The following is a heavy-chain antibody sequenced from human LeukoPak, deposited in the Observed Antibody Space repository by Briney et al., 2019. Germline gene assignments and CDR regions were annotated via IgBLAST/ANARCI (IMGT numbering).Heavy chain of an antibody. V-gene: IGHV3-30*18. D-gene: IGHD3-9*01. CDR3: AKGDFDWLTPNWFDP. J-gene: IGHJ5*02. Sequence: GGSLRLSCAASGFTFSSYGMHWVRQAPGKGLEWVAVISYDGSNKYYADSVKGQFTISRDNSKNTLYLQMNSLRAEDTAVYYCAKGDFDWLTPNWFDPWGQGTLVTVSS. CDR2: ISYDGSNK. CDR1: GFTFSSYG.